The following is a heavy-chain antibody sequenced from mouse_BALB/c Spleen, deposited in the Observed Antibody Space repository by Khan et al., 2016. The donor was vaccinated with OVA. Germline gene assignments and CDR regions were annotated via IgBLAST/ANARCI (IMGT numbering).Heavy chain of an antibody. D-gene: IGHD1-2*01. J-gene: IGHJ2*01. Sequence: EVELVESGPGLVEPSQSLSLTCTVTGYSITSGYGWNWIRQFPGNKLEWMGYISYSGSTNYNPSLKSRISITRDTSKIQFFLQLNSVTTEDTATYYCARTARIKYWGQGTTLTVSS. CDR2: ISYSGST. V-gene: IGHV3-2*02. CDR3: ARTARIKY. CDR1: GYSITSGYG.